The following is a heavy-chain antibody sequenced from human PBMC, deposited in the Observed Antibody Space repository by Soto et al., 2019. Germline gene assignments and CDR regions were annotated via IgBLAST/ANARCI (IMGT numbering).Heavy chain of an antibody. Sequence: PSETLSLTCSVSGDSISSSSYYWSWIRQPPGKGLEWIGYIYYSGSTNYNPSLKSRVTISVDTSKNQFSLKLTSVTAADTAVYYCARTGGYFDWLPPYYFDYWGQGTLVTVSS. J-gene: IGHJ4*02. V-gene: IGHV4-61*05. D-gene: IGHD3-9*01. CDR2: IYYSGST. CDR3: ARTGGYFDWLPPYYFDY. CDR1: GDSISSSSYY.